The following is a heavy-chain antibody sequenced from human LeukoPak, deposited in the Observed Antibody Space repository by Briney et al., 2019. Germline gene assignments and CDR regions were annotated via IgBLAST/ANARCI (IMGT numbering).Heavy chain of an antibody. CDR3: ARAGHITMVRGVITGRYYMDV. CDR1: GYTFTNYG. CDR2: ISAYNGNT. V-gene: IGHV1-18*01. Sequence: ASVKVSCKASGYTFTNYGISWVRQAPGQGLEWMGWISAYNGNTNYAQKLQGRVTMTTDTSTSTAYMELRSLRSDDTAVYYCARAGHITMVRGVITGRYYMDVWGKGTTVTISS. J-gene: IGHJ6*03. D-gene: IGHD3-10*01.